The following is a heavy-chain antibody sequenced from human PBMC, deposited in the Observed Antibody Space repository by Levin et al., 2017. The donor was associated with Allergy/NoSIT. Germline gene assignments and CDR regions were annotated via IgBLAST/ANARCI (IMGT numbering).Heavy chain of an antibody. J-gene: IGHJ5*02. Sequence: KISCKASGGTFSSYAISWVRQAPGQGLEWMGGIIPIFGTANYAQKFQGRVTITADESTSTAYMELSSLRSEDTAVYYCARANSGYYYRWFDPWGQGTLVTVSS. CDR3: ARANSGYYYRWFDP. D-gene: IGHD3-22*01. CDR1: GGTFSSYA. CDR2: IIPIFGTA. V-gene: IGHV1-69*01.